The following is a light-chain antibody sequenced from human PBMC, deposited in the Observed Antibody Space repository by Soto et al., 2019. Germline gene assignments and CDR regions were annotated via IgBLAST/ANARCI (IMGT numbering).Light chain of an antibody. Sequence: TQSPATLSLCPGEMATLSCRAIQSVSSSYLAWYQQKPGQAPRLLIYDTSTRATGVPARFSGSRSGPEFTLTITSLQSEDFAIYYCQPYNNWPLTFGGGTKVDIK. CDR2: DTS. J-gene: IGKJ4*01. CDR1: QSVSSSY. V-gene: IGKV3-15*01. CDR3: QPYNNWPLT.